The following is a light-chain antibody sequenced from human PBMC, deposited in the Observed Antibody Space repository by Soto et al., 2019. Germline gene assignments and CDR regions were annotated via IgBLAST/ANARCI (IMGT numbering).Light chain of an antibody. CDR2: GAS. V-gene: IGKV3-20*01. CDR3: QQFGSSSWT. J-gene: IGKJ1*01. Sequence: EIVLTQSPGTLSLSPGERVTLSCRASQSVSSSDLAWYQQKPGQAPSLLIYGASSRATGIPDRFSGSGSGTDFTLTISRLEPEDFAVYFCQQFGSSSWTFGQGTKVDIK. CDR1: QSVSSSD.